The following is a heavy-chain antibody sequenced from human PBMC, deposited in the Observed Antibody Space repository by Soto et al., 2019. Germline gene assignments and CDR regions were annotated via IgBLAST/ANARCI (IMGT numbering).Heavy chain of an antibody. CDR1: GFSFSTYS. CDR2: IGRRSDI. CDR3: AREETAWPLAYGLDI. V-gene: IGHV3-21*01. J-gene: IGHJ6*02. Sequence: GGSLRLSCEASGFSFSTYSMHWVRQAPGKGLEWVSSIGRRSDIYYADSVKGRFTISRDNAKNSVSLQMNSLRDEDTAVYYCAREETAWPLAYGLDIWGQGTTVTVSS. D-gene: IGHD2-21*02.